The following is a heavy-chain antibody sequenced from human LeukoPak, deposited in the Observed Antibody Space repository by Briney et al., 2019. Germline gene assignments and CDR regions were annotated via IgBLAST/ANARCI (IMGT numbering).Heavy chain of an antibody. CDR3: ARGPHYDILTGYYTPIDY. J-gene: IGHJ4*02. CDR2: INHSGST. D-gene: IGHD3-9*01. CDR1: GGSFSGYY. Sequence: SETLSLTCAVYGGSFSGYYWSWIRQPPGKGLEWIGEINHSGSTNYNLSLKSRVTISVDTSKNQFSLKLSSVTAADTAVYYCARGPHYDILTGYYTPIDYWGQGTLVTVSS. V-gene: IGHV4-34*01.